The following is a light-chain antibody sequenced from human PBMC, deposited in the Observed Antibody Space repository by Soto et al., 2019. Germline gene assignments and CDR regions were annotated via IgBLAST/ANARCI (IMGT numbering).Light chain of an antibody. Sequence: IVLTQSPATLSLSPGERATLCCRASQSVSSSNLAWYQQKPGQAPRLLIYGASTGATGIPARFSGSGSGTEFTLTISSLQSEDFAIYYCQQYNNWPTFGQGTRLEIK. CDR1: QSVSSSN. CDR2: GAS. V-gene: IGKV3-15*01. J-gene: IGKJ5*01. CDR3: QQYNNWPT.